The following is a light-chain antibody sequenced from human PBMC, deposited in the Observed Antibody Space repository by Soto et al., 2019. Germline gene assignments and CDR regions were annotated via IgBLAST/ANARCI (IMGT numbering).Light chain of an antibody. V-gene: IGLV1-51*01. CDR1: SFNIGNNY. Sequence: QSVLTQPPSVSAAPGQKVSISCSGSSFNIGNNYVSWYQQLPGTAPKLLIYDNNKRPSGIPDRFSGSKSGASATLAITGLQTADEADYYCGAWESSLNPYVFGTGTKVTVL. J-gene: IGLJ1*01. CDR2: DNN. CDR3: GAWESSLNPYV.